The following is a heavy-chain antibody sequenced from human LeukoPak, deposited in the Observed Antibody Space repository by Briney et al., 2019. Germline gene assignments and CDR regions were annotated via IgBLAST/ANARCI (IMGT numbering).Heavy chain of an antibody. CDR1: GYXFTSYG. CDR2: ISAYNGNT. Sequence: ASVKVSCKASGYXFTSYGISWVRQAPGQGLEWLGWISAYNGNTNYAQKLQGRVTMTTDTSTSTAYMELRSLRSDDTAVYYCARDSYDYGGNHDAFDIWGQGTMVTVSS. V-gene: IGHV1-18*01. J-gene: IGHJ3*02. CDR3: ARDSYDYGGNHDAFDI. D-gene: IGHD4-23*01.